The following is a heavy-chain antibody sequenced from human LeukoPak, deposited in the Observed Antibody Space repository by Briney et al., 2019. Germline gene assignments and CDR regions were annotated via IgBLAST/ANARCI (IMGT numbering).Heavy chain of an antibody. Sequence: GGSLRLSCAASGFTFSSYSMNWVRQAPGKGLEWVSSISSSSSYIYYADSVKGRFTISRDNAKNSLYLQMNSLRAEDTAVYYCARPNWNYGKIDYWGKGTLVTVSS. J-gene: IGHJ4*02. D-gene: IGHD1-7*01. V-gene: IGHV3-21*01. CDR1: GFTFSSYS. CDR2: ISSSSSYI. CDR3: ARPNWNYGKIDY.